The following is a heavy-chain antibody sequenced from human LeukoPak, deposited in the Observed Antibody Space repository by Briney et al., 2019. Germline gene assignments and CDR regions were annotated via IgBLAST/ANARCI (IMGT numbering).Heavy chain of an antibody. D-gene: IGHD3-22*01. V-gene: IGHV4-4*07. CDR2: IRSDGTT. CDR1: GDSIGNYY. CDR3: ARSTGFYTTYYMDV. J-gene: IGHJ6*03. Sequence: SETLSLTCTVSGDSIGNYYWNWLRQPAGKGLEWIGRIRSDGTTYANPSLESAVTMSVDTSNNHISLRLSSATAADTAVYYCARSTGFYTTYYMDVWGKGTTVTVSS.